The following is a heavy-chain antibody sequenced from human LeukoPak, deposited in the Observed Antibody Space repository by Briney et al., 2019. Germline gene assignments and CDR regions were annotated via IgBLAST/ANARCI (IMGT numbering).Heavy chain of an antibody. Sequence: GESLKISCEPSRYKFTTYWISWVRQMPGKGLEWVGVIYPGDSDTRYSPSFQDHVTISADTSFSTAYLQWVSLSTADSAVYYCARSTDYYRHHWFDSWGQGTLVTVSS. CDR3: ARSTDYYRHHWFDS. CDR1: RYKFTTYW. V-gene: IGHV5-51*01. CDR2: IYPGDSDT. D-gene: IGHD1-26*01. J-gene: IGHJ5*01.